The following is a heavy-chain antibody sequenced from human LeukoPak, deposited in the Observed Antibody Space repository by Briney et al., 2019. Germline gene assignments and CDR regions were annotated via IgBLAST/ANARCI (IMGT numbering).Heavy chain of an antibody. J-gene: IGHJ4*02. CDR2: IYYSGST. CDR1: GGSISSGGYY. D-gene: IGHD5-24*01. CDR3: ARVEEMATINY. Sequence: SQTLPLTCTVSGGSISSGGYYWSWIRQHPGKGLEWIGYIYYSGSTYYNPSLKSRVTISVDTPKNQFSLKLSSVTAADTAVYYCARVEEMATINYWGQGTLVTVSS. V-gene: IGHV4-31*03.